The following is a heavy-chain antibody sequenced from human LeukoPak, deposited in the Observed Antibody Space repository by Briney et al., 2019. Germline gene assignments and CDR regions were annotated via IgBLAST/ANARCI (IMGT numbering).Heavy chain of an antibody. CDR3: ARENEATAGPNSGGYYYYMDV. V-gene: IGHV4-39*07. CDR1: GGSISSSSYY. CDR2: IYYSGIT. J-gene: IGHJ6*03. Sequence: SETLSLTCTVSGGSISSSSYYWGWIRQPPGKGLEWIGSIYYSGITYYNPSRKSRVTISVDTSQNQFSLKLSSVTAADTAVYYCARENEATAGPNSGGYYYYMDVWGKGTTVTVSS. D-gene: IGHD3-10*01.